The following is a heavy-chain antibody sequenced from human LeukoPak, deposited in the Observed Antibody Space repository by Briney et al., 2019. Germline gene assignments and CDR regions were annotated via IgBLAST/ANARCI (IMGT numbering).Heavy chain of an antibody. J-gene: IGHJ6*03. CDR3: ARAGGLEMSTIYPHYYYYYMDV. V-gene: IGHV4-59*01. CDR1: GGSISSYY. D-gene: IGHD5-24*01. Sequence: SETLSLTCTVSGGSISSYYWSWIRQPPGKGLEWIGYVYYSGSTYYNPSLTSRVTMSVDTSKNQFSLRLSSVTAADTAVYYCARAGGLEMSTIYPHYYYYYMDVWGKGTTVTVSS. CDR2: VYYSGST.